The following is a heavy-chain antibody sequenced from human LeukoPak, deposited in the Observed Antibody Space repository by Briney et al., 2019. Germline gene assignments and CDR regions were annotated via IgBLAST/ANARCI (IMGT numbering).Heavy chain of an antibody. CDR2: ISYDGSNK. V-gene: IGHV3-30*04. D-gene: IGHD6-13*01. CDR1: GFTFSSYA. Sequence: EGSLRLSCAASGFTFSSYAMHWVRQAPGKGLEWVAVISYDGSNKYYADSVKGRFTISRDNSKNTLYLQMNSLRAEDTAVYYCARVYSSSCLDYWGQGTLVTVSS. J-gene: IGHJ4*02. CDR3: ARVYSSSCLDY.